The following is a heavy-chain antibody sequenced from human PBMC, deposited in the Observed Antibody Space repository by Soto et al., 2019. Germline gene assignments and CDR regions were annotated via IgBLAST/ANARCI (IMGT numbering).Heavy chain of an antibody. CDR1: SGSISSSNW. J-gene: IGHJ6*03. Sequence: SETLSLTCAVSSGSISSSNWWSWVRQPPGKGLEWIGEIYHSGSTNYNPSLKSRVTISVDKSKNQFSLKLSSVTAADTAVYYCARGGYSGYDYYYYYYMDVWGKGTTVTVSS. V-gene: IGHV4-4*02. D-gene: IGHD5-12*01. CDR3: ARGGYSGYDYYYYYYMDV. CDR2: IYHSGST.